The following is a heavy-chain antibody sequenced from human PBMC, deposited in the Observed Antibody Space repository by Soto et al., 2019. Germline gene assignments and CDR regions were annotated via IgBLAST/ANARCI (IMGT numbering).Heavy chain of an antibody. CDR2: ISYDGSNT. Sequence: QVQLVESGGGVVQPGRSLRVSCSASGFIFSAYAMHWVRQAPGKGLEWVAVISYDGSNTYYADSVKGRFTISRDNSKNTVYLHMNSLRAEDTAMYYCARERREGGYPFTNVGLSHWGQGTLVTVSS. D-gene: IGHD3-22*01. CDR3: ARERREGGYPFTNVGLSH. J-gene: IGHJ4*02. V-gene: IGHV3-30-3*01. CDR1: GFIFSAYA.